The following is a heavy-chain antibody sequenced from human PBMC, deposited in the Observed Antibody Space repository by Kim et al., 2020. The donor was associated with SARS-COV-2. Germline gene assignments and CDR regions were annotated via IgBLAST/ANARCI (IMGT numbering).Heavy chain of an antibody. J-gene: IGHJ4*02. Sequence: GGSLRLSCAASGFRFSELWMDWVRQAPGKGPEWVARIDNDGTTTLYADSVKGRFTISRDNSKNTLYLQMTGLRADDTGVYYCTRGHYWGQRTLVTVAS. CDR3: TRGHY. CDR2: IDNDGTTT. CDR1: GFRFSELW. V-gene: IGHV3-74*01.